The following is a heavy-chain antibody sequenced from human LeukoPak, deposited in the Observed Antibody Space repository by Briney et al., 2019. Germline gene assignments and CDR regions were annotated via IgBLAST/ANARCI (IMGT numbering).Heavy chain of an antibody. CDR3: ARDQDIVVVPAAGAWFDP. CDR2: IYTSGST. J-gene: IGHJ5*02. Sequence: TSETLSLTCTVSGGSISIYYWSWIRQPAGKGLEWIGRIYTSGSTNYNPSLKSRVTMSVDTSKNQFSLKLSSVTAADTAVYYCARDQDIVVVPAAGAWFDPWGQGTLVTVSS. CDR1: GGSISIYY. D-gene: IGHD2-2*01. V-gene: IGHV4-4*07.